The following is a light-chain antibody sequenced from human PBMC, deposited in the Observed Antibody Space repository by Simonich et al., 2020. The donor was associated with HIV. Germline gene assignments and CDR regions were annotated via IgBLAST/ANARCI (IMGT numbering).Light chain of an antibody. CDR1: SSNIGAGYD. CDR2: EGS. Sequence: QSVLTQPPSVSGAPGQRVTFSCTGSSSNIGAGYDVHWYQQHQGKAPKRMIYEGSKRPSGVSNRFSGSKSGNTASLTISGLQAEDEADYYCCSYAGSSTYWVFGGGTKLTVL. CDR3: CSYAGSSTYWV. J-gene: IGLJ3*02. V-gene: IGLV2-23*01.